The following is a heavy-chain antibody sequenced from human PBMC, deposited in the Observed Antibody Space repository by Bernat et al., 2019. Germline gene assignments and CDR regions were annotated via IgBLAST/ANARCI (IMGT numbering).Heavy chain of an antibody. D-gene: IGHD2-21*01. J-gene: IGHJ4*02. CDR1: GFSFSNYE. CDR2: IGTSGTNT. V-gene: IGHV3-48*03. CDR3: ARETVNCGGDCYDY. Sequence: EVQLVESGGGLVQPGGSLRLSCAASGFSFSNYEFNWVRQAPGKGLEWVSYIGTSGTNTYYADSVKGRFTISRDNAKDSLYLQMNSLRAEDTAIYYCARETVNCGGDCYDYWGQGTLVTVSS.